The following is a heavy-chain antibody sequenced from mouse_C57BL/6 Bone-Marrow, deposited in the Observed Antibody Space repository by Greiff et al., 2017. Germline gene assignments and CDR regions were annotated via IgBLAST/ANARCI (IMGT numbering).Heavy chain of an antibody. D-gene: IGHD1-1*01. Sequence: QVQLQQSGAELARPGASVKLSCTASGYTFTSYGISWVKQRTGQGLEWIGEIYPRSGNTYYNEKFKGKATLTADKSSSTAYMELRSLTSEDSAVYFSAREGDYCGSRPDYWGQGNTLTGSS. CDR1: GYTFTSYG. V-gene: IGHV1-81*01. J-gene: IGHJ2*01. CDR2: IYPRSGNT. CDR3: AREGDYCGSRPDY.